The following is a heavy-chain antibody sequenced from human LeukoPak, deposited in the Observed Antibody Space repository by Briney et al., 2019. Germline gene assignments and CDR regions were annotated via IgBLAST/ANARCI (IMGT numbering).Heavy chain of an antibody. CDR2: VKQDGSEK. J-gene: IGHJ4*02. CDR1: GFTFSSYA. Sequence: GGSLRLSCAASGFTFSSYAMSWVRQAPGKGLEWVANVKQDGSEKYYVDSVKGRFTISRDNAKNSLYLQMNSLRAEDTAVYYCAGNLLWFGELSWGFDYWGQGTLVTVSS. CDR3: AGNLLWFGELSWGFDY. V-gene: IGHV3-7*01. D-gene: IGHD3-10*01.